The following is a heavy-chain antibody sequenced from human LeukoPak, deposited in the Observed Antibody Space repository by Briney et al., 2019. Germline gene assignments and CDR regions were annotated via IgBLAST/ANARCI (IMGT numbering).Heavy chain of an antibody. Sequence: GGSLRLSCAASGFSFSTYWMSWVRQAPGKGLEWVANIKPDGSDKYYVASVRGRFTISKDNAKSSLYLQMNSLRAEDTAVYYCTRDNNNLFDYWGQGSPVTVSS. CDR3: TRDNNNLFDY. CDR2: IKPDGSDK. J-gene: IGHJ4*02. CDR1: GFSFSTYW. V-gene: IGHV3-7*01. D-gene: IGHD1/OR15-1a*01.